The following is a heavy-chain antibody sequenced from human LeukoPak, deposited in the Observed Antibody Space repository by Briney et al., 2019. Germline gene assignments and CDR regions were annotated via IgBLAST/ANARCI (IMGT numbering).Heavy chain of an antibody. D-gene: IGHD1-26*01. J-gene: IGHJ4*02. V-gene: IGHV3-11*04. CDR1: GFTFSDYY. CDR2: ISSSGSTI. CDR3: ARDSGSYYTDPFDY. Sequence: PGGSLRLSCAASGFTFSDYYMSWIRQAPGKGLGWVSYISSSGSTIYYADSVKGRFTISRDNAKNSLYLQMNSLRAEDTAVYYCARDSGSYYTDPFDYWGQGTLVTVSS.